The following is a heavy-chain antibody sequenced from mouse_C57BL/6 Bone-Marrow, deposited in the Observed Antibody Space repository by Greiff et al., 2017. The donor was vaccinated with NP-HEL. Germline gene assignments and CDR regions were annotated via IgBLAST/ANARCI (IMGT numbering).Heavy chain of an antibody. CDR3: AREDLLLYGSSYGFAY. CDR1: GYTFTGYW. V-gene: IGHV1-9*01. J-gene: IGHJ3*01. CDR2: ILPGSGST. Sequence: QVQLQQSGAELMKPGASVKLSCKATGYTFTGYWIEWVKQRPGHGLEWIGEILPGSGSTNYNEKFKGKATFTADTSSNTAYMQLSSLTTEDSAIYYCAREDLLLYGSSYGFAYWGQGTLVTVSA. D-gene: IGHD1-1*01.